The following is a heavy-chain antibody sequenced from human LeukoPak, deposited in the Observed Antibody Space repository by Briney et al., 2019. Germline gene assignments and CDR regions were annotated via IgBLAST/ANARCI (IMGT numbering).Heavy chain of an antibody. Sequence: PSETLSLTCAVYGGSFSGYYWSWIRQPPGKGVEWIGEINHSGSTNYNPSLKSRVTISVDTSKNQFSLKLSSVTAADTAVYYCARVRRTMIVVAPTYYFDYWGQGTLVTVSS. CDR3: ARVRRTMIVVAPTYYFDY. J-gene: IGHJ4*02. D-gene: IGHD3-22*01. CDR1: GGSFSGYY. V-gene: IGHV4-34*01. CDR2: INHSGST.